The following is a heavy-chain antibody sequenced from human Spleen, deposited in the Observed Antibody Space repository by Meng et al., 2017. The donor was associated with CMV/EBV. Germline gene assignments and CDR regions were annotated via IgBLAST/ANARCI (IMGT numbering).Heavy chain of an antibody. CDR2: MNPNSGNT. CDR1: GYTFTSND. J-gene: IGHJ5*02. D-gene: IGHD2-2*01. Sequence: SGYTFTSNDINWVRQATGQGLEWMGWMNPNSGNTGYAKKFQGRVIMTTDTSTRTAYMELRGLRSDDTAVYYCARGVVVPAANLWFDPWGQGTLVTVSS. V-gene: IGHV1-8*01. CDR3: ARGVVVPAANLWFDP.